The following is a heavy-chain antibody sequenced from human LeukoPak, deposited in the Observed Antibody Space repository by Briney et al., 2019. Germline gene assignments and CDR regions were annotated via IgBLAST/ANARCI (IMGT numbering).Heavy chain of an antibody. Sequence: KTGGSLRLSCAASGFTFSSYSMNWVRQAPGKGLEWVSCISSSSSYIYYADSVKGRFTISRDNAKNSLYLQMNSLRAEDTAVYYCARVFVVVVAATHYGMDVWGQGTTVTVSS. CDR3: ARVFVVVVAATHYGMDV. CDR1: GFTFSSYS. J-gene: IGHJ6*02. CDR2: ISSSSSYI. D-gene: IGHD2-15*01. V-gene: IGHV3-21*01.